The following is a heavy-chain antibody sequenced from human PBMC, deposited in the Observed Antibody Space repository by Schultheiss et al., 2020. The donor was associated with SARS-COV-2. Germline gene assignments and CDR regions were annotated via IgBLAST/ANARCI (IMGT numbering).Heavy chain of an antibody. CDR2: ISGSGGST. D-gene: IGHD3-16*01. Sequence: GGSLRLSCAASGFTFSSYAMSWVRQAPGKGLEWVSAISGSGGSTYYADSVKGRFTISRDNSKNTLYLQMNSLRAEDTAVYYCARGRGGYYYYGMDVWGQGTTVTVSS. CDR1: GFTFSSYA. J-gene: IGHJ6*02. V-gene: IGHV3-23*01. CDR3: ARGRGGYYYYGMDV.